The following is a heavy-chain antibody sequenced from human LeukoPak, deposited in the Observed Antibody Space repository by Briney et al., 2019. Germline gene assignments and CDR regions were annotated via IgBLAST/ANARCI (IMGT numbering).Heavy chain of an antibody. J-gene: IGHJ4*02. V-gene: IGHV3-30*18. CDR2: ISYDGSNK. CDR3: AKDSPFDY. CDR1: GFTFSSYG. Sequence: GGSLRLSCAAPGFTFSSYGMHWVRQAPGKGLEWVAVISYDGSNKYYADPVKGRFTISRDNSKNTLYLQMNSLRAEDTAVYYCAKDSPFDYWGQGTLVTVSS.